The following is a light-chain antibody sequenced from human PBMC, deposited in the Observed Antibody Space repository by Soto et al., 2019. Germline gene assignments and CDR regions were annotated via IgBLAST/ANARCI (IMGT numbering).Light chain of an antibody. V-gene: IGKV3D-11*01. CDR1: QDVRTY. Sequence: EIVLTQSPVTLSLSPGERATLSCRASQDVRTYLAWYQQKPGQAPRLLIYDASKRATDIPGRFTGSGSGTDFTLTISSLEPEDFAVYYCQQRGYPFTFGPGTKVDLK. CDR3: QQRGYPFT. J-gene: IGKJ3*01. CDR2: DAS.